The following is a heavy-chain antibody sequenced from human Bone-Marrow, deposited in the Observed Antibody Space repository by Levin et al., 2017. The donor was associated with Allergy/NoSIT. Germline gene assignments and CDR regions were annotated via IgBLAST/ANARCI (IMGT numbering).Heavy chain of an antibody. V-gene: IGHV4-31*03. J-gene: IGHJ4*02. CDR1: CGSLSSAGYH. Sequence: SQTLSLTCTVSCGSLSSAGYHWTWIRQYPGTCLEWIVYISYRGSTYFNPSLKSRLTMSIDTPEQHFSLNLTSVSAAYTAIYYWARLDGYSFDCWGQGALVTVSS. CDR3: ARLDGYSFDC. D-gene: IGHD1-1*01. CDR2: ISYRGST.